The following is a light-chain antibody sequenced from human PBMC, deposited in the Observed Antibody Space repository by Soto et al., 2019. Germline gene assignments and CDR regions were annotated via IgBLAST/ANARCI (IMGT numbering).Light chain of an antibody. Sequence: QSVLTQPPSVSAAPGRKVTISCSGSSSNIGNNYVSWYQQLPGTAPKLLIYENNKRPSGIPDRFSGSKSGTSATLGITGLQTGDEADYYCRTWDSSLSAYVFGTGTKVTVL. J-gene: IGLJ1*01. CDR2: ENN. CDR1: SSNIGNNY. CDR3: RTWDSSLSAYV. V-gene: IGLV1-51*02.